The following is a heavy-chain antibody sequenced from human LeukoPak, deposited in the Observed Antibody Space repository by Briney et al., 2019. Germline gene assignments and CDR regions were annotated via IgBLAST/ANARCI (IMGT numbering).Heavy chain of an antibody. CDR3: ARELNWNDVVSDY. CDR2: ISSSSSYI. CDR1: GFTLSSYN. D-gene: IGHD1-20*01. J-gene: IGHJ4*02. V-gene: IGHV3-21*01. Sequence: PGGSLRLSCAASGFTLSSYNMNWVRQAPGKGLEWVSSISSSSSYIYYADSVKGRFTISRDSAKNSLYLQMNSLRAEDTAVYYCARELNWNDVVSDYWGQGTLVTVSS.